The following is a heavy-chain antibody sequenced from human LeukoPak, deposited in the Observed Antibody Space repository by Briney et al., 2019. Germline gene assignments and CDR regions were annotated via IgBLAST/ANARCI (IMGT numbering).Heavy chain of an antibody. CDR1: GGSISSGGYY. V-gene: IGHV4-31*03. CDR3: ARADYVFFAGYYLDY. J-gene: IGHJ4*02. CDR2: IYYSGRT. D-gene: IGHD3-9*01. Sequence: SETLSLSCTVSGGSISSGGYYWNWHRQHPGMGLEWLGFIYYSGRTNYNPSLKSRVIISLNTSKNQFSLKLSYVTDADTAVYFCARADYVFFAGYYLDYWGQGTLVTVSS.